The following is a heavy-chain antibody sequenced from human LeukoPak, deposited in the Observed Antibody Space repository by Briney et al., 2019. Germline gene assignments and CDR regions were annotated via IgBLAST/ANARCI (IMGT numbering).Heavy chain of an antibody. CDR1: GFTFSSYA. Sequence: GGSLRLSCAASGFTFSSYAMSWVRQAPGKGLEWVSAISGSGGSTYYADSAKGRFTISRDNSKNTLYLQMNSLRAEDTAVYYCAKDAMVREWEPPVWFDPWGQGTLVTVSS. D-gene: IGHD1-26*01. V-gene: IGHV3-23*01. CDR2: ISGSGGST. J-gene: IGHJ5*02. CDR3: AKDAMVREWEPPVWFDP.